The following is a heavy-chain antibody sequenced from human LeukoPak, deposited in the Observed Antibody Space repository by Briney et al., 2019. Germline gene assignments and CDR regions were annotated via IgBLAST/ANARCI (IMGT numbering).Heavy chain of an antibody. CDR2: MNPNSGNT. CDR3: ARGSSGDYSVSGSAWFDP. Sequence: ASVKVSCKASGYTFTNYDINWVRLATGQGLEWMGWMNPNSGNTGYAQKFQGRVTMTRNTSVSTAYMDLSSLGSEDTAVYYCARGSSGDYSVSGSAWFDPWGQGTLVTVSS. D-gene: IGHD3-10*01. V-gene: IGHV1-8*01. J-gene: IGHJ5*02. CDR1: GYTFTNYD.